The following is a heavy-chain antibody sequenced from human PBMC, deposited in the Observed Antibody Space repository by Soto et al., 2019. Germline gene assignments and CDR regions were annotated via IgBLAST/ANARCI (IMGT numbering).Heavy chain of an antibody. D-gene: IGHD2-15*01. CDR2: ISYDGSNK. CDR1: GFTFSSYG. J-gene: IGHJ6*02. V-gene: IGHV3-30*18. CDR3: AKSLVVGYYYYYGMDV. Sequence: VGSLRLSCAASGFTFSSYGMHWVRQAPGKGLEWVAVISYDGSNKYYADSVKGRFTISRDNSKNTLYLQMNSLRAEDTAVYYCAKSLVVGYYYYYGMDVWGQGTTVTVSS.